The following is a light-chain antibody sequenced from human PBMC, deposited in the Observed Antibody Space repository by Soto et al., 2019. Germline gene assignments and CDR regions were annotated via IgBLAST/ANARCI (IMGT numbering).Light chain of an antibody. J-gene: IGLJ2*01. CDR3: QTWGTGIVL. CDR2: LHSDGSH. CDR1: SGHSSYA. Sequence: QPVLTQSPSASASLGASVKLTCTLSSGHSSYAIAWHQQQPEKGPRFLMKLHSDGSHIKGDGIPDRFSGSSSGSERYLTISSLQSEDEADYYCQTWGTGIVLFGGGTKLTVL. V-gene: IGLV4-69*01.